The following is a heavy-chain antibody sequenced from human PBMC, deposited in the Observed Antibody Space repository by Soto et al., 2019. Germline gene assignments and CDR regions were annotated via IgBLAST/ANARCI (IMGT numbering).Heavy chain of an antibody. Sequence: PSQTLSLTCAISGDSVSSNSAAWNWIRLSPSRGLEWLARTYYRSRWYNDYAVSVRSRITVNPDTSKNQFSLQLTSVTPEDTAVYYCAGTTAQQWSYIDVWGKETTVTVSS. CDR1: GDSVSSNSAA. J-gene: IGHJ6*03. CDR2: TYYRSRWYN. D-gene: IGHD1-7*01. CDR3: AGTTAQQWSYIDV. V-gene: IGHV6-1*01.